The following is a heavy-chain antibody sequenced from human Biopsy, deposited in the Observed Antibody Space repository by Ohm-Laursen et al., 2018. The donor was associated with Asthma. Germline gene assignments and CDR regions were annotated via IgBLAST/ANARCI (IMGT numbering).Heavy chain of an antibody. V-gene: IGHV3-30*18. CDR2: ILFDGRKI. Sequence: SSLRLSCAASGFNFHNYGMNWVRRAPGKGLEWVAQILFDGRKINYPDSVKGRFTISRGNSKNMAYLQMNSLRPEDTAVYYCAKDRVAGRSYYFDYWGQGSLVSVSS. D-gene: IGHD6-13*01. CDR3: AKDRVAGRSYYFDY. CDR1: GFNFHNYG. J-gene: IGHJ4*02.